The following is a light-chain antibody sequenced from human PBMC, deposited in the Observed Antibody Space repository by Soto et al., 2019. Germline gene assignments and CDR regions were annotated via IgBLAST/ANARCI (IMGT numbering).Light chain of an antibody. CDR1: NSNIGAGSG. CDR3: QSFESSLTGLM. V-gene: IGLV1-40*01. CDR2: ANT. J-gene: IGLJ3*02. Sequence: QSVLTQPPSVTGAPGQRVTISCTGNNSNIGAGSGVNWYQQFPDKAPKLLIYANTHRPSGVPDRFSGSTSATSASLAITGPQTQDEADNYCQSFESSLTGLMFGGGTKLTVL.